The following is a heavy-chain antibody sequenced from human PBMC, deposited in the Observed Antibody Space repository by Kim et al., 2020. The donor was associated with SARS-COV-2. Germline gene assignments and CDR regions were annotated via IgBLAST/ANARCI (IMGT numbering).Heavy chain of an antibody. J-gene: IGHJ5*02. Sequence: SETLSLTCAVYGGSFSGYYWSWIRQPPGKGLEWIGEINHSGSTNYNPSLKSRVTISVDTSKNQFSLKLSSVTAADTAVYYCARGPLTTPAQNWFDPWGQGTLVTVSS. CDR2: INHSGST. V-gene: IGHV4-34*01. D-gene: IGHD3-3*01. CDR3: ARGPLTTPAQNWFDP. CDR1: GGSFSGYY.